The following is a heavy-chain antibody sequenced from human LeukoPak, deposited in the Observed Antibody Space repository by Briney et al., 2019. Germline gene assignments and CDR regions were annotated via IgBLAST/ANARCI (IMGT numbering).Heavy chain of an antibody. CDR3: AKVYSSSWPLPLDY. J-gene: IGHJ4*02. V-gene: IGHV3-53*01. CDR1: GFTVSSNY. CDR2: IYSGGST. Sequence: GGSLRLSCAASGFTVSSNYMSWVRQAPGKGLEWVSVIYSGGSTYYADSVKGRFTISRDNSKNTLYLQMNSLRDEDTAVYYCAKVYSSSWPLPLDYWGQGTLITVSS. D-gene: IGHD6-13*01.